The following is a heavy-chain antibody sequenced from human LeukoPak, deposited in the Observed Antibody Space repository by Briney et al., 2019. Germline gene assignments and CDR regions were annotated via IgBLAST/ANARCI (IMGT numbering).Heavy chain of an antibody. V-gene: IGHV4-59*01. CDR3: ARAPTTSGYGYGYFDY. J-gene: IGHJ4*02. Sequence: SETLSLTCTVSGGSISSYSWSWIRQPPGKGLEWTGYIYYSGSTNYNPSLKSRVTISVDTSKNQFSLKLSSVTAADTAVYYCARAPTTSGYGYGYFDYWGQETLVTVSS. CDR2: IYYSGST. D-gene: IGHD5-18*01. CDR1: GGSISSYS.